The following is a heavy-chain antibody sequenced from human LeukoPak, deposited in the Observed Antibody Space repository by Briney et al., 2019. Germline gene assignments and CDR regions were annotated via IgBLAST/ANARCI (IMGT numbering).Heavy chain of an antibody. CDR2: IIPILGIA. Sequence: SVKVSCKASGGAFSSYAISWVRQAPGQGLEWMGRIIPILGIANYAQKFQGGVTITADKSTSTAYMELSSLRSEDTAVYYCASGVLYDILTGPDAIYYYGMDVWGQGTTATVSS. J-gene: IGHJ6*02. CDR3: ASGVLYDILTGPDAIYYYGMDV. CDR1: GGAFSSYA. D-gene: IGHD3-9*01. V-gene: IGHV1-69*04.